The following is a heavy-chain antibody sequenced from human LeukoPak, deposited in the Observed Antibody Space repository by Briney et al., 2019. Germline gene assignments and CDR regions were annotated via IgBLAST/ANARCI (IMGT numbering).Heavy chain of an antibody. CDR2: ISYDGSNK. CDR1: GFTFGSYG. D-gene: IGHD3-22*01. J-gene: IGHJ4*02. V-gene: IGHV3-30*03. CDR3: ATQVISGYYPEKIDY. Sequence: GGSLRLSCAASGFTFGSYGMHWVRQAPGKGLEWVAVISYDGSNKDYADSVKGRFTISRDNSKNTLYLQMNSLRAEDTAVYYCATQVISGYYPEKIDYWGQGTLVTVSS.